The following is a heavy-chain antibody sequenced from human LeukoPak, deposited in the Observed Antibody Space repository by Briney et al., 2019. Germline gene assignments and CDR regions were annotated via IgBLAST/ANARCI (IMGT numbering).Heavy chain of an antibody. V-gene: IGHV3-30*02. Sequence: GGSLRLSRAASGLTVTNLGMHWVLQAPGKGVYWVAFIRYDGTAKQYIAPAKGRFTISSDSSKNTAYLQMNSLRPEDTAVYYCAKDPDRGNDFPWFDPWGQGTLVPVSS. CDR3: AKDPDRGNDFPWFDP. D-gene: IGHD5-12*01. CDR1: GLTVTNLG. J-gene: IGHJ5*02. CDR2: IRYDGTAK.